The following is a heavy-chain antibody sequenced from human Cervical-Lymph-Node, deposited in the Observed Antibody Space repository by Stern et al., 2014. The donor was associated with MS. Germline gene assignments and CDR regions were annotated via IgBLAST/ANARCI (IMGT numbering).Heavy chain of an antibody. CDR1: GFTVSRDY. CDR3: ARDTSSPERSDW. Sequence: VQLVQSGGGVIQPGGSLRLSCTASGFTVSRDYMTWVRQAPGKGLEWVSLITNVGHTFYTDAVKGRFTISRDVSKNTIYLHMTSLRAEDTAMYYCARDTSSPERSDWWGQGTLVTVSS. J-gene: IGHJ4*02. CDR2: ITNVGHT. V-gene: IGHV3-53*01. D-gene: IGHD1-1*01.